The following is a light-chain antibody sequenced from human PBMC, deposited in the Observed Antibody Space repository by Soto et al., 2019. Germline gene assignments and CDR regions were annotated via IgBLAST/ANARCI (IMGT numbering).Light chain of an antibody. J-gene: IGKJ2*01. Sequence: EIVLTQSPGTLSLSPGERATLSCGASQSVSSKLAWYQQKPGQAPRLLIYGASIRATDIPARFSGSGSGTEFTLTISRLQSEDFAIFYCQQYSNWPYTFGQGTKVDIK. CDR1: QSVSSK. CDR2: GAS. CDR3: QQYSNWPYT. V-gene: IGKV3-15*01.